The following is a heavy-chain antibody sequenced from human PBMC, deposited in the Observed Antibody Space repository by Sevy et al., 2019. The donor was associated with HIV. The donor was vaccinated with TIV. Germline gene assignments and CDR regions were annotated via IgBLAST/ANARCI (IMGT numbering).Heavy chain of an antibody. CDR2: ISGSGAST. J-gene: IGHJ4*02. D-gene: IGHD3-22*01. CDR1: GFTFSSYA. V-gene: IGHV3-23*01. Sequence: GGSLRLSCAASGFTFSSYAMSWVRQAPGMGLEWVSAISGSGASTYYADSVKGRFTISRDNSKNTLYLQMNSLRAEDTAVYYCAKDQGDFGIVVVLDYWGQGTLVTVSS. CDR3: AKDQGDFGIVVVLDY.